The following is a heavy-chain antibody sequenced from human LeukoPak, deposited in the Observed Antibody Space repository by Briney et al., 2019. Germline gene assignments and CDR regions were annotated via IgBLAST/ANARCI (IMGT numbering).Heavy chain of an antibody. J-gene: IGHJ6*03. CDR1: GAPISSYY. Sequence: SETLSLTCTVSGAPISSYYWSWIRQPAGKGPEWIGRIYTSGSTDYNPSLRSRVAMSVDTSKNQFSLKLNSVTAADTAVYYCARSFYSNYGDYYYMDVWGKGTTVTVSS. V-gene: IGHV4-4*07. D-gene: IGHD4-11*01. CDR2: IYTSGST. CDR3: ARSFYSNYGDYYYMDV.